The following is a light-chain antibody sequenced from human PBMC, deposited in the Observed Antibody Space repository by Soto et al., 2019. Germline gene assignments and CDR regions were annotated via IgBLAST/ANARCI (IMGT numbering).Light chain of an antibody. CDR3: RSYDSSLRVV. J-gene: IGLJ2*01. CDR2: GNS. CDR1: SSNIGAGYD. Sequence: QSVLTQPPSVSGAPGQRVTISCTGSSSNIGAGYDVHWYQQLPGTAPKLLIYGNSNRPSGVPDRFSGSKSGTAASLAITGLQAEDEADYYCRSYDSSLRVVFGGGTKRTAL. V-gene: IGLV1-40*01.